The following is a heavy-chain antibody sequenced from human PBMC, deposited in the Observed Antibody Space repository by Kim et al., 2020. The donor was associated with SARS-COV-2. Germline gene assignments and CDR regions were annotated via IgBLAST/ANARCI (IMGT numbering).Heavy chain of an antibody. Sequence: ASVKVSCKASGYTFTSYGISWVRQAPGQGLEWMGWISAYNGNTNYAQKLQGRVTMTTDTSTSTAYMELRSLRSDDTAVYYCARDSHDFWSGYYTGDYWGQGTLVTVSS. V-gene: IGHV1-18*01. J-gene: IGHJ4*02. CDR1: GYTFTSYG. D-gene: IGHD3-3*01. CDR3: ARDSHDFWSGYYTGDY. CDR2: ISAYNGNT.